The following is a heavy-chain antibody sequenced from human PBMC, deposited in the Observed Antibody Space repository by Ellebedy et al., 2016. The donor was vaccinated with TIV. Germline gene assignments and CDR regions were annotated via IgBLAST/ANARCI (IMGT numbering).Heavy chain of an antibody. D-gene: IGHD3-10*01. CDR3: AKDILWFGESSLYYYYGMDV. CDR1: GFTFSSYA. CDR2: ISGSGGST. J-gene: IGHJ6*02. V-gene: IGHV3-23*01. Sequence: GGSLRLXXAASGFTFSSYAMSWVRQAPGKGLEWVSAISGSGGSTYYADSVKGRFTISRDNSKNTLYLQMNSLRAEDTAVYYCAKDILWFGESSLYYYYGMDVWGQGTTVTVSS.